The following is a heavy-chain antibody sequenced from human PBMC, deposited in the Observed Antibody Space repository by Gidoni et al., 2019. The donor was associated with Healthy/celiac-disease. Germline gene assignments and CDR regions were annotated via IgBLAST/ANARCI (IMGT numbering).Heavy chain of an antibody. CDR1: GFTFSSYG. V-gene: IGHV3-30*18. CDR3: AKGGVYATYQDPVAPDY. CDR2: ISYDGSNK. D-gene: IGHD2-8*01. J-gene: IGHJ4*02. Sequence: QVQLVESGGGVVQPGRSLRLSCAASGFTFSSYGMHWVRQAPGKGLEWVAVISYDGSNKYYADSVKGRFTISRDNSKNTLYLQMNSLRAEDTAVYYCAKGGVYATYQDPVAPDYWGQGTLVTVSS.